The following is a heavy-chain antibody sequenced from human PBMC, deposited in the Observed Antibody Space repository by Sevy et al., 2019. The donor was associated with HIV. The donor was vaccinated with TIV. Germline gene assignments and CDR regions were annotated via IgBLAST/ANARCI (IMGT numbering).Heavy chain of an antibody. CDR2: IKEDDTVK. V-gene: IGHV3-7*04. J-gene: IGHJ4*02. Sequence: GGSLRLSCAASGFSLETYWMNWVRQAPGKPLEWVANIKEDDTVKYDVDSVKGRFTIFRDNGRNLVYLVMNNLRVEDTALYYCVRAIQSEGSFWGQGTLVTVSS. D-gene: IGHD2-2*02. CDR1: GFSLETYW. CDR3: VRAIQSEGSF.